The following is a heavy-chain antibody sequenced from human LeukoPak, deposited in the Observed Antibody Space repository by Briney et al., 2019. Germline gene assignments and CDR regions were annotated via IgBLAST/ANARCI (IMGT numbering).Heavy chain of an antibody. CDR2: IKPDGSVK. CDR3: ARDQPDPAGTGPRFDY. D-gene: IGHD1-1*01. V-gene: IGHV3-7*01. Sequence: PGGPLRLSCVASGITFSSSWMSWVRQAPGKGLEWVANIKPDGSVKYCADSVKGRFTISRDNAENSLYLQMNSLRTEDTAVYYCARDQPDPAGTGPRFDYWGQGSLVTVSS. CDR1: GITFSSSW. J-gene: IGHJ4*02.